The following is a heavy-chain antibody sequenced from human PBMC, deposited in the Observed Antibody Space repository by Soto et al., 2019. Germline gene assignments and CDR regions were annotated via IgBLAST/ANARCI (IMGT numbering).Heavy chain of an antibody. CDR3: ARANFPNIYGMDV. J-gene: IGHJ6*02. CDR2: IYPGDSDT. Sequence: PGASLKISCKGSGYSFTSYWIGWVRQMPGKGLEWMGIIYPGDSDTRYSPSFQGQVTISADKSISTAYLQWSSLKASDTAMYYCARANFPNIYGMDVWGQGTTVTVSS. D-gene: IGHD7-27*01. V-gene: IGHV5-51*01. CDR1: GYSFTSYW.